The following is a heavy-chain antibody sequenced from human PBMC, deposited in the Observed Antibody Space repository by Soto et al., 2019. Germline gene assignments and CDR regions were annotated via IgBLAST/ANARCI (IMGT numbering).Heavy chain of an antibody. J-gene: IGHJ5*01. CDR2: ISSSSSYI. Sequence: GGSLRLSCAASGFTFSSYSMNWVRQAPGKGLEWVSSISSSSSYIYYADSVKGRFTISRDNAKNSLYLQMNSLRAEDTAVYYCARAPSARGSSCGRPFVSWGQGTLVTGSS. CDR1: GFTFSSYS. V-gene: IGHV3-21*01. CDR3: ARAPSARGSSCGRPFVS. D-gene: IGHD2-21*01.